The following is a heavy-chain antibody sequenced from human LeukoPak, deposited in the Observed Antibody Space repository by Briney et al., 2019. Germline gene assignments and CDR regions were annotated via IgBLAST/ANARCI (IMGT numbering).Heavy chain of an antibody. J-gene: IGHJ6*02. CDR1: GFTFSSYG. CDR3: ARERAYGSGSYYYYYYYGMDV. Sequence: PGGSLRLSCAASGFTFSSYGMHWVRQAPGKGLEWVAVISYDGSNKYYADSVKGRFTISRDNAKNTLYLQMNSLRAEDTAVYYCARERAYGSGSYYYYYYYGMDVWGQGTTVTVSS. D-gene: IGHD3-10*01. V-gene: IGHV3-30*03. CDR2: ISYDGSNK.